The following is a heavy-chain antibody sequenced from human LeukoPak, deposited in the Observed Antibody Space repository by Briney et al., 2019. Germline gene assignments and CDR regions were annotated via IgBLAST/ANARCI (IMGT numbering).Heavy chain of an antibody. CDR2: INWNSDTK. Sequence: GGSLRLSCAASGFTFSSYAMSWVRRPPGKGLEWVSAINWNSDTKAYADSVKGRFTISRDRARNSLYLQMDSLRPEDTALYYCAKDTGGNGAYFYAMDVWGQGTSVTVSS. J-gene: IGHJ6*02. V-gene: IGHV3-9*01. CDR1: GFTFSSYA. CDR3: AKDTGGNGAYFYAMDV. D-gene: IGHD4-23*01.